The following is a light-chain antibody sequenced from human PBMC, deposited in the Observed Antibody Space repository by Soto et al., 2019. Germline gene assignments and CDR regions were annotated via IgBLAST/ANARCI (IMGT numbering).Light chain of an antibody. CDR1: QSISSW. V-gene: IGKV1-5*01. J-gene: IGKJ1*01. CDR2: DAS. Sequence: IQMTQSPATLCASVGDRVTVTCRAIQSISSWLAWYQQKPGKAPKLLIYDASSLESGVPSRFSGSGSGTEFTLTISSLQPDDFATYYCQQYNSYSWTFGQGTKVDIK. CDR3: QQYNSYSWT.